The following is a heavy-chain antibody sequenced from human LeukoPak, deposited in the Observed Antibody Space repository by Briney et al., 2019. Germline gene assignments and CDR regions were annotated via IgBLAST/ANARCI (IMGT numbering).Heavy chain of an antibody. CDR3: AKDARSYGGDLQDYFDY. J-gene: IGHJ4*02. V-gene: IGHV3-23*01. Sequence: GGSLRLSCAASGFTFSSYAMSWVRQAPGKGLEWVSAISGSGGSTYYADSVKGRFTISRDNSKNTLYLQMNSLRAEDTAVYYCAKDARSYGGDLQDYFDYWGQGTLVTVSS. CDR1: GFTFSSYA. CDR2: ISGSGGST. D-gene: IGHD2-21*02.